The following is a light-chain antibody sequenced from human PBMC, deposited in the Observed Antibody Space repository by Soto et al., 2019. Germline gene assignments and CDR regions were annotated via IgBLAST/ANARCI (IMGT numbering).Light chain of an antibody. CDR1: SSDVGANNY. J-gene: IGLJ2*01. V-gene: IGLV2-8*01. CDR3: STFGCTKV. Sequence: QSAPTQPPSASGSPGQADTISCTGSSSDVGANNYVSWYQQHPGKAPKLIIYEVTKRPSGVPDRFSGSKSGNTASLTVSGLQAEDEADYYCSTFGCTKVFGGGTKLTVL. CDR2: EVT.